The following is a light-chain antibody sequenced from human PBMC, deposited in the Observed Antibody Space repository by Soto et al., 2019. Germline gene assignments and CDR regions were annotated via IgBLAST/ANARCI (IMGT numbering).Light chain of an antibody. V-gene: IGKV1D-16*01. CDR2: GAS. Sequence: DVQMTQSPSSLSASVGDRVTITCRASQDINSYLAWYQQKPGNAPKSLIYGASSLQPGVPSRFSGSESGTDFTLTISNLQPEDSATYYCQQYNTYPLTFGGETKVEIK. CDR1: QDINSY. J-gene: IGKJ4*01. CDR3: QQYNTYPLT.